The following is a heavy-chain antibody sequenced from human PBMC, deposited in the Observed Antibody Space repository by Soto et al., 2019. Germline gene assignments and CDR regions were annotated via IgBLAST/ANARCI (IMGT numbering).Heavy chain of an antibody. J-gene: IGHJ4*02. CDR2: FRSSGDGGTT. CDR1: GFTFSSYS. Sequence: GGSLRLSCAASGFTFSSYSMSWVRQAPGKGLEWVSGFRSSGDGGTTYYADSVKGRFTISRDNSKNTLFLQMNSLRAEDTAVYYCAKKVNSGPGSQYFDYWGQGTLVTVSS. V-gene: IGHV3-23*01. D-gene: IGHD3-10*01. CDR3: AKKVNSGPGSQYFDY.